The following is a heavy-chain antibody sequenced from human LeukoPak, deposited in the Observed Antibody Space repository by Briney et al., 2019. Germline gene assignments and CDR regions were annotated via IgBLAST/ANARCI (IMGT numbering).Heavy chain of an antibody. D-gene: IGHD6-19*01. CDR3: AKSLRNGSGWASDY. CDR2: ITWSNGEI. CDR1: GLTFDVYA. J-gene: IGHJ4*02. V-gene: IGHV3-9*01. Sequence: GGSLRLSCAASGLTFDVYAVHWVRQAPGKGLEWVSGITWSNGEIAYADSVKGRFTISRDNAKMYLQMNSLRTEDTAVYYCAKSLRNGSGWASDYWGQGTLVTVSS.